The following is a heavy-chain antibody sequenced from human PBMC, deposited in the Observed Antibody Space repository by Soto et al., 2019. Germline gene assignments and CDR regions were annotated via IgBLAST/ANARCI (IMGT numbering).Heavy chain of an antibody. CDR3: AQDHTLAYCGGDCYADY. Sequence: GGSLRLSCAASGFTFSSYDMRWVRQAPGKGLEWVSAISGSGGTTYYADSVKGRFTISRDNSKNTLYLQMNSLRAEDTAVYYCAQDHTLAYCGGDCYADYWGQGTLVTVS. J-gene: IGHJ4*02. V-gene: IGHV3-23*01. CDR2: ISGSGGTT. CDR1: GFTFSSYD. D-gene: IGHD2-21*02.